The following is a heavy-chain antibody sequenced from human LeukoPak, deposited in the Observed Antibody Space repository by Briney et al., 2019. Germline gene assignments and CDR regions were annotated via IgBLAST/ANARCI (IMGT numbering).Heavy chain of an antibody. Sequence: GGPLRLSCAASGFTFSRDGMHWVRQAPGKGLEWVALIWYDGSKKYYADSVKGRFTISRDNSKNTLYLQMNSLRAEDTAVYYCARLSGSFLDYWGQGTLVTVSS. V-gene: IGHV3-33*01. CDR2: IWYDGSKK. D-gene: IGHD1-26*01. CDR1: GFTFSRDG. CDR3: ARLSGSFLDY. J-gene: IGHJ4*02.